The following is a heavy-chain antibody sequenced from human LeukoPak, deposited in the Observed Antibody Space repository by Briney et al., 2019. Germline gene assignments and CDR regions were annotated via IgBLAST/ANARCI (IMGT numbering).Heavy chain of an antibody. Sequence: GGSLRLSCAASGFTFDDYAMHWVRHAPGKGLEWVSLISWDGGSTYYADSVKGRFTISRDNSKNSLYLQMNSLRAEDTALYYCARGVCSGGSCYSEGYYFDYWGQGTLVTVSS. V-gene: IGHV3-43D*04. D-gene: IGHD2-15*01. J-gene: IGHJ4*02. CDR2: ISWDGGST. CDR3: ARGVCSGGSCYSEGYYFDY. CDR1: GFTFDDYA.